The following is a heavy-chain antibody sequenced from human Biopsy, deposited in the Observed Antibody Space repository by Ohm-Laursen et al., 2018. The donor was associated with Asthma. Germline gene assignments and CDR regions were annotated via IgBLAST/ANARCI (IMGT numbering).Heavy chain of an antibody. V-gene: IGHV4-34*01. CDR2: TNERGVT. Sequence: GTLSLTCSVYPGSFSGFFWTWIRQSPGKGLEWIGETNERGVTNNNPSLKSRVIISIDTYWNRVSLKLTSVTAADTAVYYCARGPELDVWGQGTTVTVSS. CDR1: PGSFSGFF. CDR3: ARGPELDV. J-gene: IGHJ6*02.